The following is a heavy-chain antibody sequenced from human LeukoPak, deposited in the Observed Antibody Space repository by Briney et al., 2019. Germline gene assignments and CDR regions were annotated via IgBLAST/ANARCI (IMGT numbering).Heavy chain of an antibody. D-gene: IGHD2-2*01. V-gene: IGHV1-3*03. CDR3: ARGTCSSTSCSRALDY. Sequence: EASVKVSCKASGYTFTSYAMHWVRQAPGQRLEWMGWINAGNGNTRYSQEFQGRVTITRDTSATTAYMGLRSLGSEDLAVYYCARGTCSSTSCSRALDYWGQGTLVTVSS. CDR1: GYTFTSYA. CDR2: INAGNGNT. J-gene: IGHJ4*02.